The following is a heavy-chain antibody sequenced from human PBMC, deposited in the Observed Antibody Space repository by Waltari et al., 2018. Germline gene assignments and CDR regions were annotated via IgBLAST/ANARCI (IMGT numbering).Heavy chain of an antibody. CDR1: GYTFTGYY. CDR3: ARVSTVQQLGNFDY. D-gene: IGHD6-13*01. Sequence: QVQLEQSGAEVKKPGASVKVSCKASGYTFTGYYMHWVRRAPGQGLEWMGRINPNSGGTNYAQKFQGRVTMTRDTSISTAYMDLSRLTSDDTAVYYCARVSTVQQLGNFDYWGQGTLVTVSS. CDR2: INPNSGGT. J-gene: IGHJ4*02. V-gene: IGHV1-2*06.